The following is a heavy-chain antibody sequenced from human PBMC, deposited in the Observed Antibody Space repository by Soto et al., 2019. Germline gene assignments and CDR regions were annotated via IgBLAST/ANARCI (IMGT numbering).Heavy chain of an antibody. CDR1: GGTFSSYA. CDR2: ITPIFGTA. J-gene: IGHJ5*02. Sequence: SVKVSCKASGGTFSSYAISWVRQAPGQGLEWMGGITPIFGTANYAQKFQGRVTITADKSTSTAYMELSSLRAEDTAVYYCARAKADIVVVPAATPFDPWGQGTLVTVSS. CDR3: ARAKADIVVVPAATPFDP. V-gene: IGHV1-69*06. D-gene: IGHD2-2*01.